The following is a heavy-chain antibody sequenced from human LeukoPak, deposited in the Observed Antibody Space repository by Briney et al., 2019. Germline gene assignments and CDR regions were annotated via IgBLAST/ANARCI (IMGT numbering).Heavy chain of an antibody. CDR3: ASGESGWNI. D-gene: IGHD1/OR15-1a*01. J-gene: IGHJ4*02. V-gene: IGHV3-7*01. CDR2: INPGGSVK. Sequence: QTGGSLRLSCAASGFSISAYHMGWVRQAPGQGLEWVANINPGGSVKYYVDSVKGRFTISRDNAKNSLYLQMNSLTVEDTAVYYCASGESGWNIWGQGALATVSS. CDR1: GFSISAYH.